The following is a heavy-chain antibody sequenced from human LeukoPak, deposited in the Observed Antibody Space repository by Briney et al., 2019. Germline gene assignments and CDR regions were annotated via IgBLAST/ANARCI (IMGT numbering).Heavy chain of an antibody. Sequence: GGSLRLSCAASGFTFSSYTMNWVRQAPGKGLEWVSYISSSSSTIYYADSVKGRFTISRDNAKNSLYLQMNSLRAEDTAVYYCARDMYYYGSGSFGADYWGQGTLVTVSS. CDR3: ARDMYYYGSGSFGADY. CDR2: ISSSSSTI. D-gene: IGHD3-10*01. V-gene: IGHV3-48*04. CDR1: GFTFSSYT. J-gene: IGHJ4*02.